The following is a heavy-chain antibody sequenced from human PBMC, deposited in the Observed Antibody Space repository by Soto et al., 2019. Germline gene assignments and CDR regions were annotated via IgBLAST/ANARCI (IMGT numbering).Heavy chain of an antibody. CDR2: ISGSGGTT. CDR1: GFTFTTFA. J-gene: IGHJ3*02. CDR3: AKEDDYGDYANDAFDM. Sequence: GGSLRLSCAASGFTFTTFAMSWVRQAPGKGLEWVSGISGSGGTTYYADSVKGRFTISRDNSKNTVYVQMNSLRAEDTAVYYCAKEDDYGDYANDAFDMWGQG. D-gene: IGHD4-17*01. V-gene: IGHV3-23*01.